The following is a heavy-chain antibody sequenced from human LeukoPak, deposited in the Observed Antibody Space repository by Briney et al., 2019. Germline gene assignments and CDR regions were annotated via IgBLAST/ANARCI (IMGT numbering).Heavy chain of an antibody. CDR1: GFTFSSYA. CDR3: AKCDYYDTGGQQSFDY. Sequence: GGSLRLSCAASGFTFSSYAMSWVRQAPGKGLEWVSAISGSGDSTYYADSVKGRFTISRDNSKNTLYLQVNSLRAEDTAVYYCAKCDYYDTGGQQSFDYWAQGTLVTVSS. J-gene: IGHJ4*02. CDR2: ISGSGDST. V-gene: IGHV3-23*01. D-gene: IGHD3-22*01.